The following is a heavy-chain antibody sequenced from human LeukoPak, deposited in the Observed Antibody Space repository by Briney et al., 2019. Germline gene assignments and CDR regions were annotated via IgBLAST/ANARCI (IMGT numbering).Heavy chain of an antibody. CDR2: IYPGDSDT. CDR1: GYSFTSYW. D-gene: IGHD6-13*01. J-gene: IGHJ6*03. Sequence: GESLKISSKGSGYSFTSYWIGWVRQMPGKGLEWMGIIYPGDSDTRYSPSFQGQVTISADKSISTAYMELSSLRSEDTAVYYCASCRRGAAAGHHYYYYYMDVWGKGTTVTVSS. V-gene: IGHV5-51*01. CDR3: ASCRRGAAAGHHYYYYYMDV.